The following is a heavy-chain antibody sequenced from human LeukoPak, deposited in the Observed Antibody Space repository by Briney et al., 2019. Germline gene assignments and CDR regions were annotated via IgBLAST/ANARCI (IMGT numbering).Heavy chain of an antibody. CDR3: ARDFQGSGWYDYFDY. J-gene: IGHJ4*02. V-gene: IGHV3-7*01. D-gene: IGHD6-19*01. CDR1: GFTFSSYW. Sequence: PGGSLRLSCAASGFTFSSYWMSWVRQAPGKGLEWVANIKKDGSEKYYVDSVKGRFTISRDNAKNTLYLQMNSLRAEDTAVYYCARDFQGSGWYDYFDYWGQGTLVTVSS. CDR2: IKKDGSEK.